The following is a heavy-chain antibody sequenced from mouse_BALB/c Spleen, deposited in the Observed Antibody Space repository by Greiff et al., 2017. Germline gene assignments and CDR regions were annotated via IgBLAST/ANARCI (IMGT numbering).Heavy chain of an antibody. Sequence: QVQLKESGPGLVAPSQSLSITCTVSGFSLTGYGVNWVRQPPGKGLEWLGMIWGDGSTDYNSALKSRLSISKDNSKSQVFLKMNSLQTDDTARYYCARAIYDGYPLFDYWGQGTTLTVSS. CDR1: GFSLTGYG. V-gene: IGHV2-6-7*01. J-gene: IGHJ2*01. CDR2: IWGDGST. D-gene: IGHD2-3*01. CDR3: ARAIYDGYPLFDY.